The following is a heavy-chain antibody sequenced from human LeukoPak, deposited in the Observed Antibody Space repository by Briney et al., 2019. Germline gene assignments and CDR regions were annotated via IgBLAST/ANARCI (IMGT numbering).Heavy chain of an antibody. J-gene: IGHJ4*02. CDR1: GGPISSSSYY. Sequence: SETLSLTCTVSGGPISSSSYYWGWIRQPPGKGLEWIGSIYYSGSTYYNPSLKSRVTISVDTSKNQFSLKLSSVTAADTAVYYCARHVTVVVVAATQEFDYWGQGTLVTVSS. CDR3: ARHVTVVVVAATQEFDY. D-gene: IGHD2-15*01. CDR2: IYYSGST. V-gene: IGHV4-39*01.